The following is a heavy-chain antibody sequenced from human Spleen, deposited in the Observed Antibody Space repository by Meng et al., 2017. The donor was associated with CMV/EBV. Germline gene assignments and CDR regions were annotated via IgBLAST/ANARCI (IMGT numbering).Heavy chain of an antibody. J-gene: IGHJ5*02. CDR2: IYTSGST. CDR3: ARDHSITIFGVVIRNNWFDP. CDR1: GGSISSGSYY. V-gene: IGHV4-61*02. D-gene: IGHD3-3*01. Sequence: QVQLQASGPGLVKPSQTLSLTCTVSGGSISSGSYYWSWIRQPAGKGLEWIGRIYTSGSTNYNPSLKSRVTISVDTSKNQFSLKLSSVTAADTAVYYCARDHSITIFGVVIRNNWFDPWGQGTLVTVAS.